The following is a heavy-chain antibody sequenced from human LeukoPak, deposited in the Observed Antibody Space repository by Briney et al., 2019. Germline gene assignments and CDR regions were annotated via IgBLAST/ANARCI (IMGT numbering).Heavy chain of an antibody. J-gene: IGHJ5*02. CDR2: IYYSGTT. D-gene: IGHD3-10*01. CDR3: ARHDYYGSLNWFDP. Sequence: SETLSLTCIVSGGSLNSPNYYWGWVRQPPGKGLEWIGTIYYSGTTYYNPSLKSRLTISVDTSKNQFSLKLTSVTAADTAVYYCARHDYYGSLNWFDPWGQGTLITVSS. V-gene: IGHV4-39*01. CDR1: GGSLNSPNYY.